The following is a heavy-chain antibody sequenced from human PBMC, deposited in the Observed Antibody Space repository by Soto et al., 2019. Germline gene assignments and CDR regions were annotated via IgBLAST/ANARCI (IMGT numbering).Heavy chain of an antibody. V-gene: IGHV1-18*01. D-gene: IGHD3-22*01. CDR3: ARAPDYYDSSGYMDY. Sequence: QVQLVQSGAEVKKPGASVKVSCKASGYSFTSSAISWLRQAPGQGLEWMGWISGYNGHTRYAQKVQGRVTMTTDTSKTPAYMELRGLRFDDTAVYYCARAPDYYDSSGYMDYWGQGTRVTVSP. CDR1: GYSFTSSA. J-gene: IGHJ4*02. CDR2: ISGYNGHT.